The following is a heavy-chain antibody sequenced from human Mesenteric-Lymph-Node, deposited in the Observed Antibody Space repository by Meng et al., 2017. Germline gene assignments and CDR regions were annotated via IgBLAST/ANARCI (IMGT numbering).Heavy chain of an antibody. D-gene: IGHD4-17*01. Sequence: QAALTKLGRGRVQASQTLSLTCTVAGGCISRGDYYWRWIRQPPGKGLEWIGEINHSGSTNYNPSLKSRVTISVDTSKNQFSMKLSSVTAADTAVYYCARRYGASAYNWFDPWGQGTLVTVSS. CDR1: GGCISRGDYY. CDR2: INHSGST. J-gene: IGHJ5*02. CDR3: ARRYGASAYNWFDP. V-gene: IGHV4-30-4*01.